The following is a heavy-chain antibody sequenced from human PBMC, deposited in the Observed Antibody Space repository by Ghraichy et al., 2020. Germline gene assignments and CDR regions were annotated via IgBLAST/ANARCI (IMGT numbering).Heavy chain of an antibody. D-gene: IGHD5-24*01. CDR3: TTLDGYNDFAY. Sequence: GGSLRLSCAASGFTFSTAWMSWVRQAPGKGLEWVGRITSKTDGGTTDYAAPVKGSFTISRDESKNTLYLQMNSLKTEDTAVYYCTTLDGYNDFAYWGQGTLVTVS. V-gene: IGHV3-15*01. CDR1: GFTFSTAW. CDR2: ITSKTDGGTT. J-gene: IGHJ4*02.